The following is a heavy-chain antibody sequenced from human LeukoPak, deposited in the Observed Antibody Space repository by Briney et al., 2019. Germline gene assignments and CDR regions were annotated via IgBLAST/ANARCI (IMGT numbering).Heavy chain of an antibody. CDR3: ARDPGITVAGVSFDY. CDR2: ISSSSSYI. Sequence: GGSLRLSCAASGFTFSSYSMNWVRQPPGKGLEWVSSISSSSSYIYYADSVKGRFTISRDNAKNSLYLQMNSLRAEDTAVYYCARDPGITVAGVSFDYWGQGTLVTVSS. D-gene: IGHD6-19*01. CDR1: GFTFSSYS. V-gene: IGHV3-21*01. J-gene: IGHJ4*02.